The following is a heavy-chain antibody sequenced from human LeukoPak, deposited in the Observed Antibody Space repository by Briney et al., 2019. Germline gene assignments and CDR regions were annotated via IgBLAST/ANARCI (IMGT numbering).Heavy chain of an antibody. CDR1: GGSISSYY. CDR2: IYYSGST. J-gene: IGHJ4*02. Sequence: SETLSLTCTVSGGSISSYYWSWIRQPLGKGLEWIGYIYYSGSTNYNPSLKSRVTISIDTSKNQFSLKLSSVTAADTTVYYCARHGGYYYGSGSYYPFDYWGQGTLVTVSS. D-gene: IGHD3-10*01. V-gene: IGHV4-59*08. CDR3: ARHGGYYYGSGSYYPFDY.